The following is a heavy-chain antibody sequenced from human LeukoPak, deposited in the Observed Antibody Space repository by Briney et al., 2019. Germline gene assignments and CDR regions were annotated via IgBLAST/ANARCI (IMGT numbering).Heavy chain of an antibody. CDR1: GGSISSYY. CDR3: ARLYSGSYYYYYYMDV. D-gene: IGHD1-26*01. J-gene: IGHJ6*03. V-gene: IGHV4-4*07. CDR2: IYSSGST. Sequence: SETLSLTCTVSGGSISSYYWSWIRQPAGKGLEWIGRIYSSGSTNYNPSLKSRVTMSVDTSKNQFSLKLSSATAADTAVYYCARLYSGSYYYYYYMDVWGKGTTVTISS.